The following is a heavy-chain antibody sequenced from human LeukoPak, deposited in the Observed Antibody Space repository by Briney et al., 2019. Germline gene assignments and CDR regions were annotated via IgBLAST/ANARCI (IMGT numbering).Heavy chain of an antibody. CDR1: GFTFSTYS. Sequence: GGSLRLSCAASGFTFSTYSMNWVRQAPGKGLEWVSSITSSSSYIYYADSVKGRFTISRDNSKNTLYLQMNSLRAEDTAVYYCAKGGIAARTLRAEYFQHWGQGTLVTVSS. CDR2: ITSSSSYI. J-gene: IGHJ1*01. CDR3: AKGGIAARTLRAEYFQH. V-gene: IGHV3-21*01. D-gene: IGHD6-6*01.